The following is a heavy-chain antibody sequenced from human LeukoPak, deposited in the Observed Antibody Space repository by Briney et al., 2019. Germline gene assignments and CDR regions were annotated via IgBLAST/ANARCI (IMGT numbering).Heavy chain of an antibody. CDR2: ISASGGST. CDR1: GFTFSSYA. D-gene: IGHD2-8*01. V-gene: IGHV3-23*01. CDR3: AKGRVSDQ. Sequence: GGSLRLSCAASGFTFSSYAMSWVRQAPGKGLEWVSAISASGGSTYYADSVNGRFTTSRDNSKNTLYLEMNSLRAEDTAIYYCAKGRVSDQWGRGTLVTVSS. J-gene: IGHJ5*02.